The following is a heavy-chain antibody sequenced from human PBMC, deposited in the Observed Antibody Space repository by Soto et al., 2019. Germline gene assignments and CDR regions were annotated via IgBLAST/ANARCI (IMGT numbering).Heavy chain of an antibody. V-gene: IGHV4-30-2*01. Sequence: PSENLSLTCGVSCGSISSSGYSWNWIRQPPGKGLEWIGYIYHGGSTYYNPSLKSRVTISVDRSKNQFSLKLASVTAADTAVYCCARETDRFLDYYYGVDVGGQGTRVT. J-gene: IGHJ6*02. CDR3: ARETDRFLDYYYGVDV. CDR1: CGSISSSGYS. D-gene: IGHD1-1*01. CDR2: IYHGGST.